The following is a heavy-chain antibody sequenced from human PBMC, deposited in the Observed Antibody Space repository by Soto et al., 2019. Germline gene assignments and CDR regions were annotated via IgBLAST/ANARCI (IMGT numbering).Heavy chain of an antibody. V-gene: IGHV3-33*01. D-gene: IGHD3-22*01. J-gene: IGHJ4*02. Sequence: QVQLVESGGGVVQPGRSLRLSCAASGFTFSSYGMHWVRQAPGKGLEWVAVIWYDGSNKYYADSVKGRFTISRDNSXXKXYXXMNRRRGVDTAVYCCGRAGWDRSGYARDGWQETHSWGQGTLDTVST. CDR1: GFTFSSYG. CDR2: IWYDGSNK. CDR3: GRAGWDRSGYARDGWQETHS.